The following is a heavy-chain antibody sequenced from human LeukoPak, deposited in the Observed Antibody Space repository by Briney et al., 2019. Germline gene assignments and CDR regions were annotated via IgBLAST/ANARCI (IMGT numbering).Heavy chain of an antibody. Sequence: GESLKISCKGSGSTFTSHWIAWVRQRPGKGLEWMGIIYPSDSDTRYSPSFQGQVAISADKSTRIAYLQWSSLKASDTAMYYCARPGRYSGYDSAGSPFDYWGQGTLVTVSS. CDR3: ARPGRYSGYDSAGSPFDY. J-gene: IGHJ4*02. CDR2: IYPSDSDT. D-gene: IGHD5-12*01. V-gene: IGHV5-51*01. CDR1: GSTFTSHW.